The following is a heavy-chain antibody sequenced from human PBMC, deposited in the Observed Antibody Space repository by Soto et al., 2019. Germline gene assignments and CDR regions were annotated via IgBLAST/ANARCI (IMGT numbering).Heavy chain of an antibody. V-gene: IGHV4-59*01. CDR1: GGSISGYY. Sequence: SETLSLTCTVSGGSISGYYWSWIRQPPGKGLEWIGYIYYSGSTNYNPSLKSRVTISVDTSKNQFSLKLSSVTAADTAVYYCARGPDPRRGWYFDYWGQGTLVTVSS. J-gene: IGHJ4*02. D-gene: IGHD1-26*01. CDR2: IYYSGST. CDR3: ARGPDPRRGWYFDY.